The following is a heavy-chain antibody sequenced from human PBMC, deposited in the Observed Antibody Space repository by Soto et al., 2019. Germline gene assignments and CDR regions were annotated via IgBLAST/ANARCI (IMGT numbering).Heavy chain of an antibody. D-gene: IGHD3-22*01. CDR2: IYYSGST. Sequence: SETLSLTCTVSGGSISSYYWSWIRQPPGKGLEWIGYIYYSGSTNYNPSLKSRVTISVDTSKNQFSLKLSSVTAADTAVYYCARVLSSVDTMIERGFDPWGQGTLVTVSS. J-gene: IGHJ5*02. V-gene: IGHV4-59*01. CDR3: ARVLSSVDTMIERGFDP. CDR1: GGSISSYY.